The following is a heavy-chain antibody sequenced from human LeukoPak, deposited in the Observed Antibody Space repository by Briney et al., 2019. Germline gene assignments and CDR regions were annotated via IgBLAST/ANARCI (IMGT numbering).Heavy chain of an antibody. CDR2: IRYDGSNK. CDR1: GFTFSSYG. D-gene: IGHD2-2*02. J-gene: IGHJ1*01. CDR3: AKEGYCSSTSCYTDEYFQH. V-gene: IGHV3-30*02. Sequence: GGSLRLSCAASGFTFSSYGMHWVRQAPGKGLEWVAFIRYDGSNKYYADSVKGRFTISRDNSKNTLYLQMNSLRAEDTAVYYCAKEGYCSSTSCYTDEYFQHWGQDTLVTVSS.